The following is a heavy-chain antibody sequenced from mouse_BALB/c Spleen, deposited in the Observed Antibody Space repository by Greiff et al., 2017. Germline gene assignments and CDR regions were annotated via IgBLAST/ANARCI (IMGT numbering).Heavy chain of an antibody. V-gene: IGHV5-9-4*01. CDR3: ARDLRRAWFAY. J-gene: IGHJ3*01. D-gene: IGHD2-12*01. CDR1: GFTFSSYA. CDR2: ISSGGSYT. Sequence: VQLKESGGGLVKPGGSLKLSCAASGFTFSSYAMSWVRQSPEKRLEWVAEISSGGSYTYYPDTVTGRFTISRDNAKNTLYLEMSSLRSEDTAMYYCARDLRRAWFAYWGQGTLVTVSA.